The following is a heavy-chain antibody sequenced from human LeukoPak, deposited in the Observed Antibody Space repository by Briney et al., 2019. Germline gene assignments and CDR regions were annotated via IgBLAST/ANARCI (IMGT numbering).Heavy chain of an antibody. CDR3: TTDQDHDCGREY. Sequence: GGSLRLSCAASGFTFSNAWMNWVRQAPGKGLEWVGRIKTKTDGGTTDYAAPVKGRFTISRDDSKNTLYLQMNSLKTEDTAMYYCTTDQDHDCGREYWGQGTLVTVSS. CDR2: IKTKTDGGTT. V-gene: IGHV3-15*01. J-gene: IGHJ4*02. D-gene: IGHD2-21*02. CDR1: GFTFSNAW.